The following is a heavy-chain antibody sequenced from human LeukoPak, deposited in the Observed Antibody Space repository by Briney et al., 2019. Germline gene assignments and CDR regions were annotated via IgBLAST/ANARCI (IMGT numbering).Heavy chain of an antibody. CDR3: AKQLSSNAN. Sequence: PGGALRLSCAASGFTFSAYSMNWVRPAPGKGLEWVANTNQDGSEKYYADSVKGRFIISRDNAKNSLYLQMNGLRAEDTAVYYCAKQLSSNANWGQGTLVTVSS. J-gene: IGHJ4*02. D-gene: IGHD5-18*01. CDR2: TNQDGSEK. V-gene: IGHV3-7*01. CDR1: GFTFSAYS.